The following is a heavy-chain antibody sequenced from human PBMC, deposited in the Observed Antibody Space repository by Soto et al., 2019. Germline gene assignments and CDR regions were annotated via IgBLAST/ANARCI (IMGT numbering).Heavy chain of an antibody. D-gene: IGHD2-2*01. J-gene: IGHJ4*02. CDR3: ARLENLPAAMEGDYFDH. CDR2: IIPILGIA. V-gene: IGHV1-69*02. Sequence: QVQLVQSGAEVKKPGSSVKVSCKASGGTFSSYTISWVRQAPGQGLEWMGRIIPILGIANYAQKFQGRVTITADKSTSTAYMELSSLRSEDTAVYYCARLENLPAAMEGDYFDHWGQGTLVTVSS. CDR1: GGTFSSYT.